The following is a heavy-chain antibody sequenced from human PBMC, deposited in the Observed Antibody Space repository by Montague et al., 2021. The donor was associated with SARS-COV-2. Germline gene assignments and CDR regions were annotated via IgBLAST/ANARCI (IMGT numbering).Heavy chain of an antibody. V-gene: IGHV4-61*02. J-gene: IGHJ4*02. Sequence: TLSLTCTVSGGSISSGSYYWSWIRQPAGKGLEWIGRIYTSGTTDYRXSLKSRVTISVDTSKNPFSLKLTSVAAAETAVYYCARAHSGSWAQPYIRGQGSLGTGSP. CDR3: ARAHSGSWAQPYI. D-gene: IGHD5-12*01. CDR1: GGSISSGSYY. CDR2: IYTSGTT.